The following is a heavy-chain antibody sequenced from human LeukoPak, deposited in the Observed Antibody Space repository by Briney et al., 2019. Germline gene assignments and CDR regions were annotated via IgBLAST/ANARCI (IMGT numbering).Heavy chain of an antibody. CDR3: ARSRPFRRAIAGSGWYGSYDY. Sequence: ASVNVSCKASGGTFSSYAISWVRQAPGQGLEWMGGIIPIFGTANYAQKFQGRVTITADESTSTAYMELSSLRSEDTAVYYCARSRPFRRAIAGSGWYGSYDYWGQGTLVTVSS. CDR2: IIPIFGTA. V-gene: IGHV1-69*13. D-gene: IGHD6-19*01. CDR1: GGTFSSYA. J-gene: IGHJ4*02.